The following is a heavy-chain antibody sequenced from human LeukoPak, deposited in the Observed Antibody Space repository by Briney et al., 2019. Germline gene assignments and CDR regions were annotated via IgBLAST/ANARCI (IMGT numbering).Heavy chain of an antibody. CDR1: GHSISNGYF. CDR3: ARAIRTGLGIGSFDG. D-gene: IGHD7-27*01. Sequence: PSETLSLTCTVSGHSISNGYFWGWIRQPPGKGLECIGTIYHSGSIYYNPSLKGRVTISVDTSKNQFSLKLNSLTAADTAVYYCARAIRTGLGIGSFDGWGQGTLVTVSS. J-gene: IGHJ4*02. CDR2: IYHSGSI. V-gene: IGHV4-38-2*02.